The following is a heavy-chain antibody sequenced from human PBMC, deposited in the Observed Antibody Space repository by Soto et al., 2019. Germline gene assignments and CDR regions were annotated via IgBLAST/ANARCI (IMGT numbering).Heavy chain of an antibody. J-gene: IGHJ4*02. CDR2: IYYSGST. D-gene: IGHD3-10*01. Sequence: PSETLSLTCTVSGGSISSYYWSWIRQPPGKGLEWIGYIYYSGSTNYNPPLKSRVTISVDTSKNQFSLKLSSVTAADTAVYYCANSEYYGSGSPLGWGQGTLVTVSS. CDR1: GGSISSYY. V-gene: IGHV4-59*08. CDR3: ANSEYYGSGSPLG.